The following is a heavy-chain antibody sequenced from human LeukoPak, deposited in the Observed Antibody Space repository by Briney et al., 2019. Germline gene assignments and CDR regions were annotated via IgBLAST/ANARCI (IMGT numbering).Heavy chain of an antibody. J-gene: IGHJ4*02. Sequence: ASVKVSCKASGYTFTGHYMHWVRQAPGQGLEWMGWINPNSGGTNYAQKLQGRVTMTRDTSISTAYMELSRLRSDDTAVYYCARDALRIAVAGTMLAPTVHYWGQGTLVTVSS. D-gene: IGHD6-19*01. V-gene: IGHV1-2*02. CDR1: GYTFTGHY. CDR3: ARDALRIAVAGTMLAPTVHY. CDR2: INPNSGGT.